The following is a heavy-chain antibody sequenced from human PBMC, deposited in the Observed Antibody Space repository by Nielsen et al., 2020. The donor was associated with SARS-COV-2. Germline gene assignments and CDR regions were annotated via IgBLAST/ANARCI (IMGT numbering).Heavy chain of an antibody. CDR3: AKRAPWYYGSGKYFDY. CDR1: GGSFSGYY. Sequence: SQTLSLTCAVYGGSFSGYYWSFLLPPPFPFLEWLGETNHSGPTNYNPSLKSRVTISVDTSKNQFSLKLSSVTAADTAVYYCAKRAPWYYGSGKYFDYWGQGTLVTVSS. J-gene: IGHJ4*02. D-gene: IGHD3-10*01. CDR2: TNHSGPT. V-gene: IGHV4-34*01.